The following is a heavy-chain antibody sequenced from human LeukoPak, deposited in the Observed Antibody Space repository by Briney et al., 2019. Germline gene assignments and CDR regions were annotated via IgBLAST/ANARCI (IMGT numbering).Heavy chain of an antibody. V-gene: IGHV4-4*02. Sequence: PSETLSLTCDVSGDSMSNYWWSWVRQPPGKGLEWIGEIYHSGSTNYNPSLKSRVTISVDKSKNQFSLNLSSVTAADTAVYYCARDRRYYDSSAYIRGFDYWGQGTLVTVSS. J-gene: IGHJ4*02. CDR1: GDSMSNYW. D-gene: IGHD3-22*01. CDR2: IYHSGST. CDR3: ARDRRYYDSSAYIRGFDY.